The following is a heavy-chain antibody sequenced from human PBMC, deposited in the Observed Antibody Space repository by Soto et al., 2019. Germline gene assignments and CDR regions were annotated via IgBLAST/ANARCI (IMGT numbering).Heavy chain of an antibody. CDR3: ARDVRWDRGLDV. CDR1: DGSISSNY. Sequence: QVQLQESGPGLVKPSETLSLTCTVSDGSISSNYWSWIRQPAGKGLEWIGRINTSGTTNYNPSLKRRVSMSVDTSKNQFSLKVNSVTAADTAVYYCARDVRWDRGLDVWGQGTTVTVSS. J-gene: IGHJ6*02. D-gene: IGHD1-26*01. V-gene: IGHV4-4*07. CDR2: INTSGTT.